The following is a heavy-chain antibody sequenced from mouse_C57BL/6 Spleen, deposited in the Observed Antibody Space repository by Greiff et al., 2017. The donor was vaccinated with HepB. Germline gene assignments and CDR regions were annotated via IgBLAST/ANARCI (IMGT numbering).Heavy chain of an antibody. CDR1: GFTFSSYT. CDR2: ISGGGGNT. Sequence: EVKLMESGGGLVKPGGSLKLSCAASGFTFSSYTMSWVRQTPEKRLEWVATISGGGGNTYYPDSVKGRFTISRDNAKNTLYLQMSSLRSEDTALYYCARRKGNYDFDYWGQGTTLTVSS. V-gene: IGHV5-9*01. D-gene: IGHD2-1*01. CDR3: ARRKGNYDFDY. J-gene: IGHJ2*01.